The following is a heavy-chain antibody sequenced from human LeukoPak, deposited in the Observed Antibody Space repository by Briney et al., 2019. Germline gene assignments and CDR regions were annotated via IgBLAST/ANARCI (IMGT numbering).Heavy chain of an antibody. CDR1: GFTFSNYG. CDR2: ITSSSSYI. CDR3: ARDPYSGSYSAYYYYYMDV. V-gene: IGHV3-21*01. Sequence: GGSLRLSCVASGFTFSNYGMNWVRHAPGKGLEWVSSITSSSSYIYYADSVKGRFTISRDNAKNSLYLQMNSLRAEDTAVYYCARDPYSGSYSAYYYYYMDVWGKGTTVTVSS. J-gene: IGHJ6*03. D-gene: IGHD1-26*01.